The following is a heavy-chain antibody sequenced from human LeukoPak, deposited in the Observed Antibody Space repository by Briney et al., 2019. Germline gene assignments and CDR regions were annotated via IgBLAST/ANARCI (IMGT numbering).Heavy chain of an antibody. D-gene: IGHD6-6*01. CDR1: GGTLISYA. CDR3: ARGSSVRPDTPDPGYYFDY. V-gene: IGHV1-69*05. CDR2: IIPIFGTA. Sequence: GASVKVSCKASGGTLISYAISWVRQAPGEGLERRGGIIPIFGTANSAPKFQGRVTITTDESTSTASMEPSSLRSEDTAVYSCARGSSVRPDTPDPGYYFDYWGQGTLVTVSS. J-gene: IGHJ4*02.